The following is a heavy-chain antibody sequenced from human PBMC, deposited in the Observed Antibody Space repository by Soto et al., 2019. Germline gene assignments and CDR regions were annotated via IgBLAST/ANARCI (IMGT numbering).Heavy chain of an antibody. V-gene: IGHV4-59*01. J-gene: IGHJ4*02. CDR2: ISHSRST. D-gene: IGHD3-22*01. Sequence: ETLSLTCAPVGGSSSSYYRGWIPHPPGNALEGSGYISHSRSTNYNPPLKSRVTIPVDTPKYQFSLKLSSVSAADTAVYYCASSWSDDYVSSGYYYALDYWGRGPLVSVCS. CDR1: GGSSSSYY. CDR3: ASSWSDDYVSSGYYYALDY.